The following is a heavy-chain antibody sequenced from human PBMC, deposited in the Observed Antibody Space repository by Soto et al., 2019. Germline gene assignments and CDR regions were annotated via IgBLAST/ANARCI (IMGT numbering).Heavy chain of an antibody. J-gene: IGHJ4*02. CDR1: GFSLSNYG. Sequence: GSLRLSCAASGFSLSNYGMHWVRQAPGKGLEWVAVISYDGSSKYHADSVKGRFTISRDNSKNTLHLQMNSLRAEDTAVYYWSKDRRGGRAVLDSWGQGTPVTVSS. D-gene: IGHD2-8*01. CDR2: ISYDGSSK. CDR3: SKDRRGGRAVLDS. V-gene: IGHV3-30*18.